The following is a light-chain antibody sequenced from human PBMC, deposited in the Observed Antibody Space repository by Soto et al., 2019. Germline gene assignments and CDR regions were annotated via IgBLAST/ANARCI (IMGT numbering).Light chain of an antibody. V-gene: IGKV3-15*01. CDR2: AAS. CDR1: QSVGSA. J-gene: IGKJ4*01. CDR3: QQYKNWPPLT. Sequence: EIVMTQSPATLSVSPGETATLSCRASQSVGSAVAWYQHKPXXAPRLLIVAASIRATGVPGRFSGGGSGTEFTLTISSLQSEDFAVYYCQQYKNWPPLTFGGGTTVEIK.